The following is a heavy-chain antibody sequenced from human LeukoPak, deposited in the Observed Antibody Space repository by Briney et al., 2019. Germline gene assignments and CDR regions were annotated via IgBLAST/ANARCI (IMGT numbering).Heavy chain of an antibody. J-gene: IGHJ3*02. Sequence: ASVKVSCKASGGTFSSYAIIWVRQAPGQGLEWMGGIIPIFGTANYAQKFQGRVTITADKSTSTAYMELSSLRSEDTAVYYCARPFDSSGLEAFDIWGQGTMVTVSS. D-gene: IGHD3-22*01. V-gene: IGHV1-69*06. CDR1: GGTFSSYA. CDR3: ARPFDSSGLEAFDI. CDR2: IIPIFGTA.